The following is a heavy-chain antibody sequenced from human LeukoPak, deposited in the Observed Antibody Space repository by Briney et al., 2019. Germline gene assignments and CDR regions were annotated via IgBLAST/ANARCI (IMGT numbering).Heavy chain of an antibody. D-gene: IGHD3-3*01. J-gene: IGHJ4*02. CDR1: GYTFTGYY. CDR2: INPNSGGT. V-gene: IGHV1-2*02. Sequence: GASVKVSCKASGYTFTGYYMHWVRQAPGQGLEWMGWINPNSGGTNYAQKFQGRVTMTRDTSISTAYMELSRLRSDDTAVYYCGKNSPQMGVFWSGYYGYWGQGTLVTVSS. CDR3: GKNSPQMGVFWSGYYGY.